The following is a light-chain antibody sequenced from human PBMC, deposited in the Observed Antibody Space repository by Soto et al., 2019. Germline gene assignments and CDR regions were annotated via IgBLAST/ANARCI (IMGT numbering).Light chain of an antibody. V-gene: IGKV1-39*01. CDR2: AAS. CDR3: QQSYSNPPT. J-gene: IGKJ1*01. CDR1: QSISSY. Sequence: DIQMTQCPSSLSASIGYRVTVICRASQSISSYLNWYQQTKGKAPKILIYAASSLQSGVPSRFSGSGSGTDFTLPLSSLQPEDFQTYYCQQSYSNPPTFGQGTKVDI.